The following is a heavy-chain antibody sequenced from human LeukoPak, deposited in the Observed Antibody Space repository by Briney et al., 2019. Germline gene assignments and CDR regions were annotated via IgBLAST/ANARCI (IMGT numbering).Heavy chain of an antibody. CDR2: IYTSGST. J-gene: IGHJ3*02. V-gene: IGHV4-4*07. D-gene: IGHD3-22*01. Sequence: SEALSLICTVSGGFISSYYWSWIRRPAAKGLEWRGRIYTSGSTNYNPALTSRVTMSVDTSKKQCSLKLSSVTAADTAVYYCARATYDSIAFDIWGQGTMVTVSS. CDR3: ARATYDSIAFDI. CDR1: GGFISSYY.